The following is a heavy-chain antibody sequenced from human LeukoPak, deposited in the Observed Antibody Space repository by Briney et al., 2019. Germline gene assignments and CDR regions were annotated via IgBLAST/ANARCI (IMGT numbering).Heavy chain of an antibody. J-gene: IGHJ4*02. V-gene: IGHV5-10-1*01. D-gene: IGHD4-17*01. Sequence: GESLKISCKGSGYSFTSYWISWVRQMPGKGLEWMGRIDPSDSYTNYSPSFQGHVTISADKSISTVYLQWSRLKASDTAMYYCARHPPYGDYVEYWGQGIVVTVSP. CDR3: ARHPPYGDYVEY. CDR1: GYSFTSYW. CDR2: IDPSDSYT.